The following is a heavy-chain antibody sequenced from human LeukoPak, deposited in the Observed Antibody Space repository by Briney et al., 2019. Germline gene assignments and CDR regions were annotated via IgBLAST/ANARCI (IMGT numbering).Heavy chain of an antibody. Sequence: GGSLRLSCAASGFTFDDYGMSWVRQAPGKGLEWVSGINWNGGSTGYADSVKGRFTISRDNAKNSLYLQMNSLRAEDTALYYCARASSALIDAALPNWFDPWGQGTLVTVSS. CDR1: GFTFDDYG. J-gene: IGHJ5*02. V-gene: IGHV3-20*04. CDR3: ARASSALIDAALPNWFDP. D-gene: IGHD3-3*01. CDR2: INWNGGST.